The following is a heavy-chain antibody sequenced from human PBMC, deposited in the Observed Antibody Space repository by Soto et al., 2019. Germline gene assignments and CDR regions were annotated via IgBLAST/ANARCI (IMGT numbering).Heavy chain of an antibody. D-gene: IGHD4-17*01. CDR1: GYTFSSYD. CDR3: ARTDGDLDV. J-gene: IGHJ6*02. Sequence: QVQLVQSGAEVKKPGASVKVSCKASGYTFSSYDINWVRQATGQGLEWMGWMNPKSGHTGSAQKFQGRVTMTRDTSISTAYMELSSLRSEDKAIYYCARTDGDLDVWGQGTTVTVSS. V-gene: IGHV1-8*01. CDR2: MNPKSGHT.